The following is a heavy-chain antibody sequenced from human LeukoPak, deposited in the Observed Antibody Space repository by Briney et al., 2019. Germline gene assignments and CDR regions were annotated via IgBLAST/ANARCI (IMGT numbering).Heavy chain of an antibody. Sequence: PGGSLRLSCAASGFNVSNNYMSWVRQAPGKGLEWVSSISSSSSYIYYADSVKGRFTISRDNAKNSLYLQMNSLRAEDTAVYYCASSYYDILTGYDAFDIWGQGTMVTVSS. V-gene: IGHV3-21*01. CDR1: GFNVSNNY. CDR3: ASSYYDILTGYDAFDI. D-gene: IGHD3-9*01. J-gene: IGHJ3*02. CDR2: ISSSSSYI.